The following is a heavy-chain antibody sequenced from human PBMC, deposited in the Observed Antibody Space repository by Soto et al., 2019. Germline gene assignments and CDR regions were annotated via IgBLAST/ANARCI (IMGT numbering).Heavy chain of an antibody. V-gene: IGHV2-70*04. CDR1: GFSLSTSGMR. J-gene: IGHJ3*02. CDR2: IDWDDDK. CDR3: ARIVPWSGGAFDI. D-gene: IGHD1-1*01. Sequence: SGPTLVNPTHTLTLTCTFSGFSLSTSGMRVSWIRQPPGKALEWLARIDWDDDKFYSTSLKTRLTISKDTSKNQVVLTMTNMDPVYTATYYCARIVPWSGGAFDILGQGTMVTVSS.